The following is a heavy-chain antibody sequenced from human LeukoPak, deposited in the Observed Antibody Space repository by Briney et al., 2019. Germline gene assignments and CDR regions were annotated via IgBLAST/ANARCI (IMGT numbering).Heavy chain of an antibody. D-gene: IGHD2-15*01. V-gene: IGHV3-7*01. Sequence: GGSLRLSCAASGFTFSSYWMSWVRQAPGKGLEWVANIKQDGSEKYYVDSVKGRFTISRDNAKNSLYLQMNSLRAEDTAVYYCAKGSTPFCSGGSCYFDYWGQGTLVTVSS. J-gene: IGHJ4*02. CDR3: AKGSTPFCSGGSCYFDY. CDR2: IKQDGSEK. CDR1: GFTFSSYW.